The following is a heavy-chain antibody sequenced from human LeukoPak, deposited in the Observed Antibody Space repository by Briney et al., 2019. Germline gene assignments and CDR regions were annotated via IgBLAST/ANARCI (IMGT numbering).Heavy chain of an antibody. Sequence: ASVKVSCKASGYTFTSYDINWVRQATGQGLEWMGWMNPNSGNTGYAQKFQGRVTMTRNTSISTAYMELSSLRSEDTAVYYCARIYDSSGYIGDAFDIWGQGTMVTVSS. V-gene: IGHV1-8*01. CDR3: ARIYDSSGYIGDAFDI. D-gene: IGHD3-22*01. J-gene: IGHJ3*02. CDR2: MNPNSGNT. CDR1: GYTFTSYD.